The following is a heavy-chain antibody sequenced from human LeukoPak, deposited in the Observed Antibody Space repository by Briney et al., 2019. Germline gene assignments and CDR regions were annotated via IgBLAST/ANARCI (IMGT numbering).Heavy chain of an antibody. V-gene: IGHV1-46*01. D-gene: IGHD1-14*01. CDR2: INPSGGST. Sequence: GASVKVSCKASGGTFSSYAISWVRQAPGQGLEWMGIINPSGGSTSYAQKFQGRVTMTRDTSTSTVYMELSSLRSEDTAVYYCASSSGRSPNREYMDVWGKGTTVTVSS. CDR1: GGTFSSYA. J-gene: IGHJ6*03. CDR3: ASSSGRSPNREYMDV.